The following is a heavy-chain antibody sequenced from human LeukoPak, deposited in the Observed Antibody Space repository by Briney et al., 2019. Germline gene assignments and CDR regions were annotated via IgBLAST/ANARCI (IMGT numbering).Heavy chain of an antibody. J-gene: IGHJ6*02. CDR1: GGSISSSSYY. CDR3: ARVPGIAAAGTGYYYGMDV. D-gene: IGHD6-13*01. Sequence: SETLSLTCTVSGGSISSSSYYWGWIRQPPGKGLEWIGYIYYSGSTNYNPSLKSRVTISVDTSKNQFSLKLSSVTAADTAVYYCARVPGIAAAGTGYYYGMDVWGQGTTVTVSS. V-gene: IGHV4-61*05. CDR2: IYYSGST.